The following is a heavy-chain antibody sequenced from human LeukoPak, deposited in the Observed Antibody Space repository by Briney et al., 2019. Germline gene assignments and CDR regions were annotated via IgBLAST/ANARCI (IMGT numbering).Heavy chain of an antibody. J-gene: IGHJ4*02. CDR3: ARGNDYYDSSGYTSK. CDR1: GFTFSSYW. D-gene: IGHD3-22*01. Sequence: PGGSLRLSCAASGFTFSSYWMHWVRHAPGKGLVWVSRINSDGSSTSYADSVKGRFTISRDNAKNTLYLQMNSLRAEDTAVYYCARGNDYYDSSGYTSKWGQGTLVTVSS. CDR2: INSDGSST. V-gene: IGHV3-74*01.